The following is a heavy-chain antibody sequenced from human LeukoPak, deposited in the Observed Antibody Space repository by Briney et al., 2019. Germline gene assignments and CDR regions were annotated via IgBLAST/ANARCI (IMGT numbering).Heavy chain of an antibody. J-gene: IGHJ4*02. D-gene: IGHD2-2*01. V-gene: IGHV3-20*04. CDR1: GFTFDDYG. CDR3: ARGGLGSCSSTSCSSPFDY. CDR2: INWNGGST. Sequence: PGGSLRLSCAASGFTFDDYGMSWVRQVPGKGLEWVSGINWNGGSTGYADSVKGRFTISRDNAKNSLYLQMNSLRAEDTALYYCARGGLGSCSSTSCSSPFDYWGRGTLVTVSS.